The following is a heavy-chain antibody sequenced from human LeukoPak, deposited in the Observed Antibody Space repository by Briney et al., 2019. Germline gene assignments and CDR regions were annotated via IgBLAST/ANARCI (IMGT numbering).Heavy chain of an antibody. CDR2: IYYSGST. CDR1: GCSISSSTYY. Sequence: SETLSLTCTVSGCSISSSTYYWGWIRQPPGKGLEWIVSIYYSGSTYYNLSLKSRVTISVDTSKNQLSLKLSSVTAADTAVYYCARLHTGRAAAGPNLLDYWGQGTLVTVSS. J-gene: IGHJ4*02. CDR3: ARLHTGRAAAGPNLLDY. V-gene: IGHV4-39*01. D-gene: IGHD6-13*01.